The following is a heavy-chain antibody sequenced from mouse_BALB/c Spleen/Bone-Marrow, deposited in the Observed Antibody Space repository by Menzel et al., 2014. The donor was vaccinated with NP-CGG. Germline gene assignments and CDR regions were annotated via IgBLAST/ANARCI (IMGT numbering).Heavy chain of an antibody. Sequence: EVQLQQSGGGLVKSGGSLKLSCAASGFTFNSYGMSWVRQTPEKRLEWVATISGGGSYTFYPDSVKGRFTISRDNAKNNLYLQLSSLRSEGTALYYCARHAYYDQTEVSFVYWGQGTLVTVSA. J-gene: IGHJ3*01. CDR2: ISGGGSYT. CDR3: ARHAYYDQTEVSFVY. CDR1: GFTFNSYG. V-gene: IGHV5-9-2*01. D-gene: IGHD2-4*01.